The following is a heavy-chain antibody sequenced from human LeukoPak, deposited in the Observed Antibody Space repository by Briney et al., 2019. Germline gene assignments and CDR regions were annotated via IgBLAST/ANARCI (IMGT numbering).Heavy chain of an antibody. V-gene: IGHV3-7*01. CDR1: GFTFSSYW. CDR2: IKHDGSED. D-gene: IGHD2-15*01. J-gene: IGHJ4*02. Sequence: GGSLKLSCAASGFTFSSYWMTWVRQAPGKGLEWVATIKHDGSEDYYLDSVKGRFTISRDNAKSSMWLQMSSLRAEDTAVYYCGRDQTPFYWGQGSLVTVSS. CDR3: GRDQTPFY.